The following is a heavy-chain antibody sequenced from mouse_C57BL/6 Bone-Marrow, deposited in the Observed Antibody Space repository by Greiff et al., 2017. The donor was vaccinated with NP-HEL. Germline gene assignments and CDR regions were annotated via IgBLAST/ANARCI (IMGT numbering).Heavy chain of an antibody. CDR2: IYPGDGDT. J-gene: IGHJ3*01. Sequence: VQLQQSGPELVKPGASVKISCKASGYAFSSSWMNWVKQRPGKGLEWIGRIYPGDGDTNYNGKFKGKATLTADKSSSTAYMQLSSLTSEDSAVYFCAINWDGAYWGQGTLVTVSA. CDR1: GYAFSSSW. V-gene: IGHV1-82*01. D-gene: IGHD4-1*01. CDR3: AINWDGAY.